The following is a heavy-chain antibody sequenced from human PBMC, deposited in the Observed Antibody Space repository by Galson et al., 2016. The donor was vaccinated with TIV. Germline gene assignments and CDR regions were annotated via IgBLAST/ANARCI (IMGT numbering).Heavy chain of an antibody. CDR2: INTNGQTT. V-gene: IGHV3-64*01. CDR1: DFTFNSYV. CDR3: AREVLARKTWLDY. Sequence: SLRLSCAASDFTFNSYVMHWVRQAPGKGLEYVSGINTNGQTTYYSNSVRGRFTISRDNSKNTIYLQMGSLSAEDMGVYYCAREVLARKTWLDYWGQGALVTVSS. D-gene: IGHD2-8*02. J-gene: IGHJ4*02.